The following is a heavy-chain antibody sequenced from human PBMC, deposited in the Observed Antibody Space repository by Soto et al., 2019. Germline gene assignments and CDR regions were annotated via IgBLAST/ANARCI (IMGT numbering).Heavy chain of an antibody. CDR2: SYSGGST. D-gene: IGHD5-18*01. Sequence: APGKGLARVSVSYSGGSTYYADSVKGRFTISRDNSKNTLYLQMNSLRAEDTAVYYCARAGYSDGPFDYWGQGTLVTVSS. J-gene: IGHJ4*02. CDR3: ARAGYSDGPFDY. V-gene: IGHV3-66*01.